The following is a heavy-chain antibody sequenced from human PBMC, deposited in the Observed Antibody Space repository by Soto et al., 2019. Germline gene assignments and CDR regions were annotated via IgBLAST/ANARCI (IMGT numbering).Heavy chain of an antibody. CDR3: ASDEPVVKLWSFDL. CDR2: ISAYNGNT. D-gene: IGHD2-15*01. V-gene: IGHV1-18*01. CDR1: GYSFKSSG. J-gene: IGHJ2*01. Sequence: QVQLVQAGAEVKKPGASVKVSCKASGYSFKSSGITWVRQAPGQGLEWMGWISAYNGNTDYAQNFQGRVTMTPDTSTNPAYMELRSLISDDTAVDSCASDEPVVKLWSFDLWGRGTLVTVSS.